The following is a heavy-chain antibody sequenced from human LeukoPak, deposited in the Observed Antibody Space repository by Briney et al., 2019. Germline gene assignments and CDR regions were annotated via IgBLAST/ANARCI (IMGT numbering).Heavy chain of an antibody. CDR2: IYYSGST. Sequence: SETLSLTCTVSGGSISSSSYYWGWIRQPPGKGLEWIGSIYYSGSTYYNPSLKSRVTISVDTSKNQFSLKLSSVTAADTAVYYCARESDSSSWYGVWFDPWGQGTLVTVSS. V-gene: IGHV4-39*07. CDR3: ARESDSSSWYGVWFDP. J-gene: IGHJ5*02. D-gene: IGHD6-13*01. CDR1: GGSISSSSYY.